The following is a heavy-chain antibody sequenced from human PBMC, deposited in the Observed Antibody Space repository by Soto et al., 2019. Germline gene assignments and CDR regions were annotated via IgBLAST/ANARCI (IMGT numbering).Heavy chain of an antibody. CDR1: GGTFSSHG. V-gene: IGHV1-69*13. D-gene: IGHD3-22*01. CDR3: ARETRPYYFDSSGYPDAFDI. J-gene: IGHJ3*02. CDR2: IIPMLVTP. Sequence: SVKVSCKATGGTFSSHGISWVRQAPGQGLEWMGVIIPMLVTPQYAQKFQGRVTITADELTSTVYMELTSLRPEDTAVYFCARETRPYYFDSSGYPDAFDIWGQGTVVTV.